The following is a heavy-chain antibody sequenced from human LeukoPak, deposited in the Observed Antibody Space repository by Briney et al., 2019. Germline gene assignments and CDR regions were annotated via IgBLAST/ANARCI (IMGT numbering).Heavy chain of an antibody. V-gene: IGHV4-4*08. Sequence: SETLSLTRTVSGGSLSGFFWSWIRQRPGKGLEWIGYVYSTGTPDYNPSLKSRVTISEDTSNNQFSLKLNFVTAADTAVYYCARARPNWNPPDYWGQGTLVTVSS. CDR3: ARARPNWNPPDY. CDR1: GGSLSGFF. D-gene: IGHD1-1*01. J-gene: IGHJ4*02. CDR2: VYSTGTP.